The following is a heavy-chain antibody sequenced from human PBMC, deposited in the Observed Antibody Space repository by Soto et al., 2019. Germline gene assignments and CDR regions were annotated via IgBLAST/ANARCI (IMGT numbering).Heavy chain of an antibody. CDR3: AKDRRDCSSTSCYTVFDY. V-gene: IGHV3-23*01. J-gene: IGHJ4*02. CDR1: GFTFSSYA. Sequence: GGSLRLSCAASGFTFSSYAMSWVRQAPGKGLEWVSAISGSGGSTYYADSVKGRFTISRDNSKNTLYRQMNSLRAEDTAVYYCAKDRRDCSSTSCYTVFDYWGQGTLVTVSS. D-gene: IGHD2-2*02. CDR2: ISGSGGST.